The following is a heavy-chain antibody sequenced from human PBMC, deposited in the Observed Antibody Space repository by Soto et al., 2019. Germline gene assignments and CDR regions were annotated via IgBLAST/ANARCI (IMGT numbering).Heavy chain of an antibody. J-gene: IGHJ4*02. CDR3: ARDTGIAAAGTFYY. CDR2: ISAYNGNT. V-gene: IGHV1-18*01. D-gene: IGHD6-13*01. Sequence: ASVKVSCNASGYTFTSYFISWVRQAPGQGLEWMGWISAYNGNTNYAQKLQGRVTMTTDTSTSTAYMELRSLRSDDTAVYYCARDTGIAAAGTFYYWGQGTLVTVSS. CDR1: GYTFTSYF.